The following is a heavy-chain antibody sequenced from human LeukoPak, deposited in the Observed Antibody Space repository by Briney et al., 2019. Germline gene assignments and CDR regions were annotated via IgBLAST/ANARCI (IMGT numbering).Heavy chain of an antibody. CDR2: VSGSGGST. J-gene: IGHJ4*02. D-gene: IGHD5-12*01. CDR3: AKDLDIVATITGN. CDR1: GFTFENHG. V-gene: IGHV3-23*01. Sequence: PGGSLRLSCAASGFTFENHGMTWVRQVPGKVLEWVSGVSGSGGSTYYADSVKGRFTISRDNSKNTLYLQMNSLRAEDTAVYYCAKDLDIVATITGNWGQGTLVTVSS.